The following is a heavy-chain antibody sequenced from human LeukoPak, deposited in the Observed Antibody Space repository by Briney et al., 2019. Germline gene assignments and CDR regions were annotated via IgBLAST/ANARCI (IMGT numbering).Heavy chain of an antibody. CDR1: GGSISSYY. D-gene: IGHD3-10*01. J-gene: IGHJ6*03. CDR3: ARLAAPMVRGAKPLLIRHMDV. CDR2: IYTSGST. V-gene: IGHV4-4*07. Sequence: PSETLSLTCTVSGGSISSYYWSWIRRPAGKGLEWIGRIYTSGSTNYNPSLKSRVTMSVDTSKNQFSLKLSSVTAADTAVYYCARLAAPMVRGAKPLLIRHMDVWGKGTTVTVSS.